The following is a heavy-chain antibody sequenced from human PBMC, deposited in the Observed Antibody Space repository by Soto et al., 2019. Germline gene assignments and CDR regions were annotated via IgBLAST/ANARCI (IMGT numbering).Heavy chain of an antibody. CDR1: GFTFSSYA. Sequence: GGSLRLSCAASGFTFSSYAMSWVRQAPGKGLEWVSAISGSGGSTYYADSVKGRFTISRDNSKNTLYLQMNSLRAEDTAVYYCAKRGQYCSGGSCYRLYYFDYWGQGTLVTVSS. D-gene: IGHD2-15*01. V-gene: IGHV3-23*01. CDR2: ISGSGGST. J-gene: IGHJ4*02. CDR3: AKRGQYCSGGSCYRLYYFDY.